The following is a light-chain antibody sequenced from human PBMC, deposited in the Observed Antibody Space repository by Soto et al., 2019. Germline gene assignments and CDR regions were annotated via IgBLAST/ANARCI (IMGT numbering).Light chain of an antibody. V-gene: IGKV3-20*01. J-gene: IGKJ3*01. CDR3: QQYGRSPPVT. CDR2: GAS. CDR1: QSVSSSY. Sequence: EIVLTQSPGTLSLSPGERATLSCRASQSVSSSYLAWYQQKPGQAPRLLIYGASSRATGIPDRFSGSGSGTDFTLTISRLEPEAFAVYYCQQYGRSPPVTFGPGTKVDIK.